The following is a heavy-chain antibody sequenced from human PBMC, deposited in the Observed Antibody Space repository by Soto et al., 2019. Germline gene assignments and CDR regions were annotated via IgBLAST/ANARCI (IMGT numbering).Heavy chain of an antibody. CDR1: GGSISSGDYY. V-gene: IGHV4-30-4*01. CDR3: ARAGKDYDYVWGSYRSIPGVSGMDV. D-gene: IGHD3-16*02. CDR2: IYYSGST. J-gene: IGHJ6*02. Sequence: QVQLQESGPGLVKPSQTLSLTCTVSGGSISSGDYYWSWIRQPPGKGLEWIGYIYYSGSTYYNPSLKRRVTISVDTSKNQFSLKLSSVTAADTAVYYCARAGKDYDYVWGSYRSIPGVSGMDVWGQGTTVTVSS.